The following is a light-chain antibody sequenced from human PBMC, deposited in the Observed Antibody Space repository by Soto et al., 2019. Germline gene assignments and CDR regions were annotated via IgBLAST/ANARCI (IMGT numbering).Light chain of an antibody. V-gene: IGLV2-14*01. CDR2: EVS. Sequence: QSALTHPASVSGSPGQSITISCTGTSRDVGGYKYVSWYQQHPGKALQLLIYEVSNRPSGISYRFSAPKSDNTATLTISGPRAEDEADYYCSSYRRGDLYVFGTGTKVTVL. CDR1: SRDVGGYKY. CDR3: SSYRRGDLYV. J-gene: IGLJ1*01.